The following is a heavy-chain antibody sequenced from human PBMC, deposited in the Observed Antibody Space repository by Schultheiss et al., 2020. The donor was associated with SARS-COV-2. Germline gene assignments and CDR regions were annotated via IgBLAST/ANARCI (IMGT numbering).Heavy chain of an antibody. CDR1: GGSISSGSYY. Sequence: SETLSLTCTVSGGSISSGSYYWSWIRQPAGKGLEWIGRIYTSGSTYYNPSLKSRVTISVDTSKNQFSLKLSSVTAADTAVYYCARFPRIAAAGYDYWGQGTLVTVSS. J-gene: IGHJ4*02. CDR3: ARFPRIAAAGYDY. D-gene: IGHD6-13*01. V-gene: IGHV4-61*02. CDR2: IYTSGST.